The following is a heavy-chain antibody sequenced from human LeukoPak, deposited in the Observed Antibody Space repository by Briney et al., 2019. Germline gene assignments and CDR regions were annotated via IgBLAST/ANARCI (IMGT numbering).Heavy chain of an antibody. CDR2: IYPGDSDT. D-gene: IGHD6-19*01. CDR1: GYIFTNYW. V-gene: IGHV5-51*01. CDR3: ARQWEGSFWSADY. Sequence: PGESLKISCKGSGYIFTNYWIAWVRQMPRKGLEWMGFIYPGDSDTRYSPTFQGQVTIPADKSISTAYLQWSSLKASDTAMYYCARQWEGSFWSADYWGQGTLVTVSS. J-gene: IGHJ4*02.